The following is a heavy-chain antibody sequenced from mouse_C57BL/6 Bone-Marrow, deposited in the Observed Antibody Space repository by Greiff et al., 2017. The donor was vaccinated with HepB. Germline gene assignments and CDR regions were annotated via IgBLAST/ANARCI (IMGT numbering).Heavy chain of an antibody. CDR2: IYYSGTI. CDR3: ARDGGGNYDWYFDV. CDR1: GISITTGNYR. J-gene: IGHJ1*03. V-gene: IGHV3-5*01. D-gene: IGHD2-1*01. Sequence: EVQLQQSGPGLVKPSQTVFLTCTVTGISITTGNYRWSWIRQFPGNKLEWIGYIYYSGTITYNPSLTSRTTITRDTPKNQFFLEMNSLTAEDTATYYCARDGGGNYDWYFDVWGTGTTVTVSS.